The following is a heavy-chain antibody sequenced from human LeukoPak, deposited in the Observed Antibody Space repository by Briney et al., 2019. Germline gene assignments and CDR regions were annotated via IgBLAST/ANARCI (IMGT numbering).Heavy chain of an antibody. Sequence: GMPLRLSCVASGFTFSDYYMTWIRQAPGKGLEWVSYISRSGSDIFYADSVKGRLTISRDNAKKTLYLQINRLRAEDTAQYYCARALHDALDIWGQGTMVTVTS. CDR3: ARALHDALDI. CDR1: GFTFSDYY. J-gene: IGHJ3*02. V-gene: IGHV3-11*04. CDR2: ISRSGSDI.